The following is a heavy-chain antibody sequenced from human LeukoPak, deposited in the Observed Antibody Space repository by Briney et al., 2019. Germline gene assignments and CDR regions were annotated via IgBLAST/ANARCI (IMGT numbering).Heavy chain of an antibody. J-gene: IGHJ3*02. V-gene: IGHV3-74*01. Sequence: GGSLRLSCAASGFTFSSYWMHWVRQAPGKGLVWVSRINSDGSSTSYADSVKGRFTISRDNAKNTLYLQMNSLRAEDTAVYYCANIQLWYDAFDIWGQGTMVTVSS. CDR1: GFTFSSYW. CDR2: INSDGSST. D-gene: IGHD5-18*01. CDR3: ANIQLWYDAFDI.